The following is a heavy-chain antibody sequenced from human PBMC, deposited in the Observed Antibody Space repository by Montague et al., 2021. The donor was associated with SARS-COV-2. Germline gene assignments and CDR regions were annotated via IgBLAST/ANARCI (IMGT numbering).Heavy chain of an antibody. J-gene: IGHJ4*02. CDR3: ATRSTLWFGED. Sequence: SETLSLACSVYGDSFSTYSWIWVRQPPGEGLEWIGEINHTGSTSYNPSLKRRVTMSIDSSNNQVSLKLSSRTAADTAVYYCATRSTLWFGEDWGQGTLVTVSS. CDR2: INHTGST. V-gene: IGHV4-34*01. D-gene: IGHD3-10*01. CDR1: GDSFSTYS.